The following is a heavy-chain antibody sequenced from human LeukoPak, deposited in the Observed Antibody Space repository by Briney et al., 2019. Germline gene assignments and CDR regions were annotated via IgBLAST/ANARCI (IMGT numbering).Heavy chain of an antibody. V-gene: IGHV1-2*02. CDR1: GYSFTGHX. D-gene: IGHD1-26*01. CDR2: INPNSGGT. CDR3: ARDGWVGARGAFDI. Sequence: GXSVXXSCKASGYSFTGHXMHWVXXAXXQGLXWMGWINPNSGGTDYAQKFQGRVTMTRDTSISTAYMELSRLRSDDTAVYYCARDGWVGARGAFDIWGQGTMVTVSS. J-gene: IGHJ3*02.